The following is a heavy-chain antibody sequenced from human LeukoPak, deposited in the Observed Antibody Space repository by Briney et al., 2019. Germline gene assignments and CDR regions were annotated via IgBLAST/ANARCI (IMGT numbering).Heavy chain of an antibody. V-gene: IGHV3-23*01. CDR1: GFTFSTYS. CDR3: ARGSSSVTRCLDY. D-gene: IGHD4-17*01. J-gene: IGHJ4*02. Sequence: GGSLRLSCAASGFTFSTYSMTWVRQPPGKGLEWVSIISGDTVTTYYADSVKGRFTISRDNSRNTLYLQMNSLRAEDTAVYYCARGSSSVTRCLDYWGQGTLVTVSS. CDR2: ISGDTVTT.